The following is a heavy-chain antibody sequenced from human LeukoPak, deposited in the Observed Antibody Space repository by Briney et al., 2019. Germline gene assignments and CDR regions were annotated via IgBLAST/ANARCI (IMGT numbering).Heavy chain of an antibody. D-gene: IGHD3-10*01. CDR1: GGSISSSSYY. V-gene: IGHV4-61*05. J-gene: IGHJ4*02. Sequence: KASETLSLTCTVSGGSISSSSYYWGWIRQPPGKGLEWIGRISTSGTTNYHPSLKSRVTLSLDTSKNQFSLNLRSVTAADTAIYFCARRHPYYYGSGTYSREDWGQGTLVTVSS. CDR2: ISTSGTT. CDR3: ARRHPYYYGSGTYSRED.